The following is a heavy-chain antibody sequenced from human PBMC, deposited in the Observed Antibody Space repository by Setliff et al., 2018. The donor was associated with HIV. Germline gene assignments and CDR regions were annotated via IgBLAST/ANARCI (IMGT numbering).Heavy chain of an antibody. D-gene: IGHD5-12*01. CDR2: VNRDGSST. CDR3: HSGYDTEEQSYFDY. Sequence: PGGSLRLSCAGSGFTFDRFWMHWVRQAPGKGLVWVSRVNRDGSSTTYADSVKDRFTISRDNAKNTLYLQMNSLRAEDTGVYYCHSGYDTEEQSYFDYWGQGALVTVSS. V-gene: IGHV3-74*01. CDR1: GFTFDRFW. J-gene: IGHJ4*02.